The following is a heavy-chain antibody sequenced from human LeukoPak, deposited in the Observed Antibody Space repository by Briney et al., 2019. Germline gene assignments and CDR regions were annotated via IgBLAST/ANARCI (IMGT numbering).Heavy chain of an antibody. CDR2: ISYDGSNK. CDR3: ARVAYCGGDCYRSRPRGAFDI. CDR1: GFTFSSYG. Sequence: QPGGSLRLSCAASGFTFSSYGMHWVRQAPGKGLEWVAVISYDGSNKYYADSVKGRFTISRDNSKNTLYLQMNSLRAEDTAVYYCARVAYCGGDCYRSRPRGAFDIWGQGTMVTVSS. J-gene: IGHJ3*02. V-gene: IGHV3-30*03. D-gene: IGHD2-21*02.